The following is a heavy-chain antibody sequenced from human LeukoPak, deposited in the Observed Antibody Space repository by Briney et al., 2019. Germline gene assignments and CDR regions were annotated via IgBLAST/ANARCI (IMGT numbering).Heavy chain of an antibody. V-gene: IGHV1-69*05. CDR3: ASRAKSKGYYYYYMDV. CDR2: IILIFGTA. J-gene: IGHJ6*03. Sequence: ASVKVSCKASGGTFSSYAISWVRQAPGQGLEWMGGIILIFGTANYAQKFQGRVTITTDESTSTAYMELSSLRSEDTAVYYCASRAKSKGYYYYYMDVWGKGTTVTVSS. CDR1: GGTFSSYA.